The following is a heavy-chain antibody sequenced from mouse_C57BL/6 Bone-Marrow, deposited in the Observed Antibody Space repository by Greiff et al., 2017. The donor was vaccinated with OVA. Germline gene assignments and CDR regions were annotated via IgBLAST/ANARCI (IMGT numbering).Heavy chain of an antibody. J-gene: IGHJ3*01. CDR3: ARHEGTYDYDVGTWFAY. CDR1: GYTFTEYT. Sequence: QVQLQQSGAELVKPGASVKLSCKASGYTFTEYTIHWVKQRSGQGLEWIGWFYPGSGSIKYNEKFKDKATLTADKSSSTVYMELSRLTSEDSAVYFCARHEGTYDYDVGTWFAYWGQGTLVTVSA. D-gene: IGHD2-4*01. CDR2: FYPGSGSI. V-gene: IGHV1-62-2*01.